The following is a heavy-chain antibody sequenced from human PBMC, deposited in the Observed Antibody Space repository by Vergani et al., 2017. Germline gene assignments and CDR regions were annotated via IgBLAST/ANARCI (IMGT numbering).Heavy chain of an antibody. D-gene: IGHD3-16*01. CDR2: IDRNYGVK. CDR3: VKYNDYDADGPFDL. J-gene: IGHJ2*01. Sequence: EVQLVASGGGLVQRGGSLRLSCTASGFTFQAFAFHWVRQVSGRGLEWVSGIDRNYGVKNGNSFEGRFSITRDNAKKAVFLQMNNLRHEDTALYFCVKYNDYDADGPFDLWGRGTLVTVSS. CDR1: GFTFQAFA. V-gene: IGHV3-9*01.